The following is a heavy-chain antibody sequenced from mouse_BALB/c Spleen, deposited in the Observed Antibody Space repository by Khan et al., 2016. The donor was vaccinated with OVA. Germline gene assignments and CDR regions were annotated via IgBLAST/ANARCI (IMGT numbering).Heavy chain of an antibody. V-gene: IGHV2-6-7*01. D-gene: IGHD2-10*01. Sequence: QVQLKESGPGLVAPSQSLSITCTVSGFSLNGYGVNWVRQPPGKGLEWLGMIWGDGSTDSNSALKSRLSISQDKSKSQVFLKMNSLQTDDTAMYYCARAYYGNYREARDYWGQGTSVTVSS. CDR2: IWGDGST. CDR1: GFSLNGYG. CDR3: ARAYYGNYREARDY. J-gene: IGHJ4*01.